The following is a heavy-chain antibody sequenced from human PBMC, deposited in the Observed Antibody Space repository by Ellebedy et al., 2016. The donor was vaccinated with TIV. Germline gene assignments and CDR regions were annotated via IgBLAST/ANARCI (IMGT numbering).Heavy chain of an antibody. Sequence: GESLKISCAASGLTFSGYSMSWVRQAPGKGLEWVSTISSSGDNTYYADSVKGRFTISRDNSKNTLYLQMNSLRAEDTAVYYCAKDFEGAYYYDEGFDPWGQGTLVTVSS. CDR3: AKDFEGAYYYDEGFDP. CDR1: GLTFSGYS. V-gene: IGHV3-23*01. CDR2: ISSSGDNT. D-gene: IGHD3-22*01. J-gene: IGHJ5*02.